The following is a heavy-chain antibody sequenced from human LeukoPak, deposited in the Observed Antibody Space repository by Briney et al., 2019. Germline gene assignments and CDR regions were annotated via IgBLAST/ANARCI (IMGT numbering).Heavy chain of an antibody. V-gene: IGHV4-59*01. D-gene: IGHD3-22*01. CDR1: GGSISSYY. Sequence: PSETLSLTCTVSGGSISSYYWSWIRQPPGKGLEWIGYIYYSGSTNYNPSLKSRVTISVDTSKNQFSLKLSSVTAADTAVYYCARGYAYDSSGYLDYWGQGTLVTVSS. CDR2: IYYSGST. CDR3: ARGYAYDSSGYLDY. J-gene: IGHJ4*02.